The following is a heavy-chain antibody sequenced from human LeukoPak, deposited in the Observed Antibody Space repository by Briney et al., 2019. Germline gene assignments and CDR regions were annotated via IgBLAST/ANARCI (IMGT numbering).Heavy chain of an antibody. J-gene: IGHJ4*02. Sequence: ASVRVSCKASGYTFTGYYLHWVRQAPGQGLEWMGCVNPNSGDTNYAQKFQGSVTMTRDTSISTVYMELSRLRSDDTAVYYCARDRFYDSSGNGDYWGQGTLVTVSS. CDR1: GYTFTGYY. CDR3: ARDRFYDSSGNGDY. V-gene: IGHV1-2*02. D-gene: IGHD3-22*01. CDR2: VNPNSGDT.